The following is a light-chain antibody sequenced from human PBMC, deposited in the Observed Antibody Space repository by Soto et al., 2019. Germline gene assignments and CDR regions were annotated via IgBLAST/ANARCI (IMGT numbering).Light chain of an antibody. CDR2: DVS. J-gene: IGLJ3*02. Sequence: QSVLTQPASVSGSPGQSITISCTGTSSDVGAYNFVAWYQQYPGKAPKLMIYDVSNRPSGVSNRFSGSKSDSTASLTISGLQAEDEADYFCTSYTTTALLFGGGTKVTVL. CDR1: SSDVGAYNF. CDR3: TSYTTTALL. V-gene: IGLV2-14*01.